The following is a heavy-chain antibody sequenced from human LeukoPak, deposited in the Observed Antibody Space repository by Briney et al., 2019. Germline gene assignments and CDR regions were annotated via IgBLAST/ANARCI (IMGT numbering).Heavy chain of an antibody. CDR2: IIPIFGTA. J-gene: IGHJ4*02. V-gene: IGHV1-69*13. Sequence: ASVKVSCKASGGTFSSYAISWVRQAPGQGLEWMGGIIPIFGTANYAQKFQGRVTITADESTSTAYMELSSLRSEDTAVYYCARLYSYAGPGDYWGQGTLVTVSS. CDR3: ARLYSYAGPGDY. CDR1: GGTFSSYA. D-gene: IGHD5-18*01.